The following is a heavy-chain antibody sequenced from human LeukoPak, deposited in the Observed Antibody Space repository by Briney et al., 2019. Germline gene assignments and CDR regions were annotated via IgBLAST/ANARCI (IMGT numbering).Heavy chain of an antibody. CDR2: IYYSGST. J-gene: IGHJ4*02. Sequence: SETLSLTCAVSGGSISSGGYSWSWIRQPPGTGLEWIGYIYYSGSTNYNPSLKSRVTISVDTSKNQFSLKLSSVTAADTAVYYCARAQGESTDSTFDYWGQGTLVTVSS. D-gene: IGHD3-16*01. V-gene: IGHV4-61*08. CDR1: GGSISSGGYS. CDR3: ARAQGESTDSTFDY.